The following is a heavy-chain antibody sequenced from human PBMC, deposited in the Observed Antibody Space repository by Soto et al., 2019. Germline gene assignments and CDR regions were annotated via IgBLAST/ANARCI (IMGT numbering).Heavy chain of an antibody. V-gene: IGHV1-18*04. CDR3: ARGPPLPYDSSGYSSSYYYYGMDV. Sequence: SVKVSCKASAYTFTSYGISWVRQAPGQGLEWMGWISAYNGNTNYAQKLQGRVTMTTDTSTSTAYMELRSLRSDDTAVYYCARGPPLPYDSSGYSSSYYYYGMDVWGQGTTVTGSS. CDR2: ISAYNGNT. D-gene: IGHD3-22*01. CDR1: AYTFTSYG. J-gene: IGHJ6*02.